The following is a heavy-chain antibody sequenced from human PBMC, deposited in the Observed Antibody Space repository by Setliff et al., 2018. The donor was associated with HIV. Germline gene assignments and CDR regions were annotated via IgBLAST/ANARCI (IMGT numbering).Heavy chain of an antibody. V-gene: IGHV4-39*07. CDR3: ARFCSGGSCPDY. CDR1: GGSISSSSYY. D-gene: IGHD2-15*01. CDR2: IYDSGST. J-gene: IGHJ4*02. Sequence: PSETLSLTCTVSGGSISSSSYYWAWIRQPPGKGLERIGNIYDSGSTYYNPSLKSRGAMSVDTSKNQFSLRLSSVTAVDTAVYYCARFCSGGSCPDYWGQGTLVTVSS.